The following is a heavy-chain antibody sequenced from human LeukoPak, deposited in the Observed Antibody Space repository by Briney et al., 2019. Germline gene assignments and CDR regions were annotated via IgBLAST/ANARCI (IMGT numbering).Heavy chain of an antibody. CDR1: GGTFSSYS. CDR3: ARETASRPLRIDY. D-gene: IGHD2-21*02. V-gene: IGHV1-69*04. J-gene: IGHJ4*02. Sequence: SVKVSCKASGGTFSSYSISWVRQAPGQGLEWMGRIIPILNIADYAQNFQGRVTITADKSTTTAYMELSSLRSEDTAVYYCARETASRPLRIDYWGQGTLVTVSS. CDR2: IIPILNIA.